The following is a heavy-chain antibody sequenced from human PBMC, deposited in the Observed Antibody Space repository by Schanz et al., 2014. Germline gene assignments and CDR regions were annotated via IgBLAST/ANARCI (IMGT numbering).Heavy chain of an antibody. CDR1: GFTFSGYA. CDR2: MSYDGSNK. Sequence: VQLLESGGGLVQPGGSLRLSCAASGFTFSGYAMSWVRQAPGKGLEWVAVMSYDGSNKYYTDAVKGRFTISRDNAKNSLYLQMNSLRVEDTAVYYCARDLISSGWYAWGQGTLGTVSS. CDR3: ARDLISSGWYA. D-gene: IGHD6-19*01. V-gene: IGHV3-30-3*01. J-gene: IGHJ4*02.